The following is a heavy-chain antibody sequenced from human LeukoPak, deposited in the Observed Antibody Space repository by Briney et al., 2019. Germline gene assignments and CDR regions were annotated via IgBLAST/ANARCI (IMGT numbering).Heavy chain of an antibody. J-gene: IGHJ4*02. CDR3: ARRAGAYSHPYDY. D-gene: IGHD4/OR15-4a*01. V-gene: IGHV3-21*04. CDR1: GFTFSTYT. CDR2: ISNSGSSI. Sequence: PGGSLRLSCAASGFTFSTYTMNWVRQAPGKGLEWVSSISNSGSSIYYADSVKGRFTISRDNAKNSLYLQMNSLRAEDTAVYYCARRAGAYSHPYDYWGQGTLVTVSS.